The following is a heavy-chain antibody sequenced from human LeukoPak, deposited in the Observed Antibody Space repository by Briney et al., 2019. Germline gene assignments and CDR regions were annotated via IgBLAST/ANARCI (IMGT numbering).Heavy chain of an antibody. CDR2: IYHSGST. V-gene: IGHV4-38-2*01. Sequence: PSETLSLTCAVSGYSISSGYYWGWIRQPPGKGLEWIGSIYHSGSTYYNPSLKSRVTISVDTSKNQFSLKLSSVTAADTAVYYCARQRFLEWLLSSREHNWFDPWGQGTLVTVPS. CDR1: GYSISSGYY. J-gene: IGHJ5*02. D-gene: IGHD3-3*01. CDR3: ARQRFLEWLLSSREHNWFDP.